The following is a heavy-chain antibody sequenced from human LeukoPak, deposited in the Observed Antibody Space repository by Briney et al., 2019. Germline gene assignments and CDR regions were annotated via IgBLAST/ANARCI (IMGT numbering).Heavy chain of an antibody. Sequence: SETLSLICTVSGGSISSGSYYWSWIRQPAGKGLEWIGRIYTSGSTNYNPSLKSRVTISVDTSKNQFSLKLSSETAADTAVYYCARELKEFCSSTSCYAIYYYYMDVWGKGTTVTVSS. J-gene: IGHJ6*03. CDR1: GGSISSGSYY. V-gene: IGHV4-61*02. CDR2: IYTSGST. D-gene: IGHD2-2*01. CDR3: ARELKEFCSSTSCYAIYYYYMDV.